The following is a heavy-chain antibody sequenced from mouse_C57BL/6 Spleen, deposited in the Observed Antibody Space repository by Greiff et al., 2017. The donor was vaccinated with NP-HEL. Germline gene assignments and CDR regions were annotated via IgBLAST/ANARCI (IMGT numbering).Heavy chain of an antibody. V-gene: IGHV1-26*01. Sequence: EVQLQQSGPELVKPGASVKISCKASGYTFTDYYMNWVKQSHGKSLEWIGDINPNNGGTSYNQKFKGKATLTVDKSSSTAYMELRSLTSEDSAVYYCARWLLSYWGQGTTLTVSS. CDR2: INPNNGGT. J-gene: IGHJ2*01. CDR1: GYTFTDYY. CDR3: ARWLLSY. D-gene: IGHD2-3*01.